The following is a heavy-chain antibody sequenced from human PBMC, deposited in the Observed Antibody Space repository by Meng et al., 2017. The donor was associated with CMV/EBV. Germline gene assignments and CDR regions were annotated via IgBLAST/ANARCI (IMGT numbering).Heavy chain of an antibody. CDR1: GFTFSGYE. CDR3: ARVGRWEGYGMDV. D-gene: IGHD4-23*01. Sequence: GESLKISCAASGFTFSGYEMNWVRQAPGKGLEWVSYISSSGSTIYYADSVKGRFTISRDNAKNSLYLQMNSLRAEDTAVYYCARVGRWEGYGMDVWGQGTTVTVSS. V-gene: IGHV3-48*03. J-gene: IGHJ6*02. CDR2: ISSSGSTI.